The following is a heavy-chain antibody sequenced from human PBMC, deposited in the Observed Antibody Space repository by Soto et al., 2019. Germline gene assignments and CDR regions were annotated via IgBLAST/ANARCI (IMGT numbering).Heavy chain of an antibody. D-gene: IGHD6-13*01. CDR3: AHRRETPWSDNSNWNNWFDP. CDR2: IYWDDDK. Sequence: QITLKESGPTLVKPTQTLTLTCTFSGFSLSTSGVGVGWIRQPPGKALEWLALIYWDDDKRYSPSLKSRLTITKDTSKNQVVLTMTKMDPVDTATYYCAHRRETPWSDNSNWNNWFDPWGQGALVTVSS. J-gene: IGHJ5*02. V-gene: IGHV2-5*02. CDR1: GFSLSTSGVG.